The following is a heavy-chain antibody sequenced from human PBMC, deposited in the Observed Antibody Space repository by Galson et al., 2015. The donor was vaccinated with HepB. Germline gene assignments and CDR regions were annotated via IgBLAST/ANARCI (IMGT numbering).Heavy chain of an antibody. CDR1: GFTVSSNY. J-gene: IGHJ4*02. Sequence: LRLSCAASGFTVSSNYMSWVRQAPGKGLEWVSVIYSGGSTYYADSVKGRFTISRDNSKNTLYLQMNSLRAEDTAVYYCARALGSGSYYDDYWGQGTLVTVSS. V-gene: IGHV3-53*01. CDR2: IYSGGST. CDR3: ARALGSGSYYDDY. D-gene: IGHD3-10*01.